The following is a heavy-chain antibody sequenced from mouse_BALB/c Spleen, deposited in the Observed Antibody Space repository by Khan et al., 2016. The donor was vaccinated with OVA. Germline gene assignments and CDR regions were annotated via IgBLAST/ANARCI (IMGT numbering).Heavy chain of an antibody. CDR2: IWSDGST. V-gene: IGHV2-6-1*01. CDR3: ARQPYYHYYIMDY. Sequence: VQLQQSGPGLVAPSQSLSITCTISGFSLTNYGVHWVRQPPGKGLAWLVVIWSDGSTTYNSALKSRLSISKDKSKSQVFLKMNSLQTDDTAMYYCARQPYYHYYIMDYWGRGTSVTVSS. J-gene: IGHJ4*01. CDR1: GFSLTNYG. D-gene: IGHD2-10*01.